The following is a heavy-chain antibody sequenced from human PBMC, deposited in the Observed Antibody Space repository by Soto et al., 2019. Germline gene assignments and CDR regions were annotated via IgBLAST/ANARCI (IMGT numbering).Heavy chain of an antibody. J-gene: IGHJ1*01. CDR1: GYTFIGYY. Sequence: ASVKVSCKASGYTFIGYYMHWVRQAPGQGLEWMGWINPNSGGTDYAPKFQGRVTMTMNTSIGTAYMELSSLRSEDTAVYYCARSPRNYYALGSYSYFRHWGQGTLVTVSS. V-gene: IGHV1-2*02. D-gene: IGHD3-10*01. CDR3: ARSPRNYYALGSYSYFRH. CDR2: INPNSGGT.